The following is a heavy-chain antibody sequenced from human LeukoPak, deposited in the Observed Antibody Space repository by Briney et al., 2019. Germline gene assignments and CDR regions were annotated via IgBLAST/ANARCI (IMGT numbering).Heavy chain of an antibody. CDR3: ATITSMRVVLIS. J-gene: IGHJ1*01. CDR2: ISVSATNT. Sequence: PGGSLRLSCAASGFTFSSYEIHWVRQPPGKGLEWVSTISVSATNTYYADSVKGRFAISRDNSKNTLYLQMNSLRADDTAVYYCATITSMRVVLISWGQGTLVTVSS. V-gene: IGHV3-23*01. D-gene: IGHD3-22*01. CDR1: GFTFSSYE.